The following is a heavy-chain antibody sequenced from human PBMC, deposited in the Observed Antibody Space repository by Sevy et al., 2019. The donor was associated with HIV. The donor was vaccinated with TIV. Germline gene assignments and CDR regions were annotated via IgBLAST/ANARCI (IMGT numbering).Heavy chain of an antibody. D-gene: IGHD5-18*01. J-gene: IGHJ3*02. CDR2: IYYSGST. CDR3: ARGYSSDAFDI. Sequence: SENLSLTCTLSGGSISSYYWSWIRQPPGKGLEWIGYIYYSGSTNYNPSLKSRVTISVDTSKNQFSLKLSSVTAANTAVYYCARGYSSDAFDIWGQGTMVTVSS. CDR1: GGSISSYY. V-gene: IGHV4-59*01.